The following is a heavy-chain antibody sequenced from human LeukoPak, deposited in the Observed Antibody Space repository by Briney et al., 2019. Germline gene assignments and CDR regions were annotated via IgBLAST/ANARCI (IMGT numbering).Heavy chain of an antibody. CDR3: ARDVRDYYYYYMDV. CDR1: GFTFSSYS. CDR2: ISSSSSAI. J-gene: IGHJ6*03. Sequence: PGGSLRLSCAASGFTFSSYSMNWVRQAPGKGLEWVSYISSSSSAIYYADSVKGRFTISRDNANNSLYLQMNSLRAEDTAVYYCARDVRDYYYYYMDVWGKGTTVTVSS. V-gene: IGHV3-48*04.